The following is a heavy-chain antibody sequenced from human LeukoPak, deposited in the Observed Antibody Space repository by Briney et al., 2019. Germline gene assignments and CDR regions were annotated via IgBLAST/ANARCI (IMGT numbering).Heavy chain of an antibody. D-gene: IGHD6-13*01. J-gene: IGHJ1*01. Sequence: GGSLRLSCAASGFTFSSYWMHWVRQAPGKGLVRVSRINSDGSSTSYADSVKGRFTISRDNAKNTLYLQMNSLRAEDTAVYYCARDFYSIAAAGFEYLQHWGQGTLVTVSS. CDR3: ARDFYSIAAAGFEYLQH. CDR2: INSDGSST. CDR1: GFTFSSYW. V-gene: IGHV3-74*01.